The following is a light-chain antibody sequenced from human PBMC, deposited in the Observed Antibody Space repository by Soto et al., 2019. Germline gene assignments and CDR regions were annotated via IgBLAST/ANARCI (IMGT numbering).Light chain of an antibody. Sequence: DIQMTQSPSTLSASVGDRVTITCRASQSISSWLAWYQQKPGKAPKLLIYKASSLESGVPSRFSGSGSGTEFTLTLSSLQPDDSATYYCQQYYTDSYTFGKGTNLEIK. CDR3: QQYYTDSYT. V-gene: IGKV1-5*03. CDR2: KAS. CDR1: QSISSW. J-gene: IGKJ2*01.